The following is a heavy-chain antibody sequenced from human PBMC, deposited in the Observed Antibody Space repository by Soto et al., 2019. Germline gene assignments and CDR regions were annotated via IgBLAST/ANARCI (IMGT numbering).Heavy chain of an antibody. CDR2: IIPIFGTA. Sequence: ASVKVSCKASGGTFSSYAISWVRQAPGQGLEWMGGIIPIFGTANYAQKFQGRVTITADKSTSTAYMELSSLRSEDTAVYYCSLSSRIFMVRGVNNWFDPWGQGTLVTVSS. CDR3: SLSSRIFMVRGVNNWFDP. D-gene: IGHD3-10*01. V-gene: IGHV1-69*06. J-gene: IGHJ5*02. CDR1: GGTFSSYA.